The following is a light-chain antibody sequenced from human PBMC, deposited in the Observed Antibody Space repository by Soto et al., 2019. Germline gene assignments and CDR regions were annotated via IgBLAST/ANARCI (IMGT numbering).Light chain of an antibody. J-gene: IGKJ1*01. Sequence: PGERATLSCSASETVATNLAWXQLXPXXXXXLXXSGASTRAAGIADRFRGSGSGTEFTLTISSLRSEDSAIYYCQQYFEWPTMTFGQGTKVDIK. CDR3: QQYFEWPTMT. CDR2: GAS. V-gene: IGKV3-15*01. CDR1: ETVATN.